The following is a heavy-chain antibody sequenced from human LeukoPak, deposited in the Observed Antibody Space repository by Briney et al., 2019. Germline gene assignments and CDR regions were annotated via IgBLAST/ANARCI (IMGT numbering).Heavy chain of an antibody. CDR1: GFTFSSYG. V-gene: IGHV3-30*18. CDR3: AKANGDI. CDR2: ISYDGSNK. J-gene: IGHJ3*02. Sequence: GGSLRLSCAASGFTFSSYGMHWVRQAPGKGLEWVAVISYDGSNKYYADSVKGRFTISRDNSKNTLYLQMNSLRAEDTAVYYCAKANGDIWGQGTMVTVSS. D-gene: IGHD2-8*01.